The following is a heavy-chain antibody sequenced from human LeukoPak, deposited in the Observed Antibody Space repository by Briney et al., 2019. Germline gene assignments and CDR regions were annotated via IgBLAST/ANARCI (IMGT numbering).Heavy chain of an antibody. CDR2: ISSSSNTR. CDR3: AREGYCSGGTCGFFDP. CDR1: GFTFSSYS. Sequence: GGSLRLSCADSGFTFSSYSMNWVRQAPGKGLEWISYISSSSNTRYYADSVKGRFTISRDNGKSSLYLQMNSLRDEDTAVYYCAREGYCSGGTCGFFDPWGQGTLVTVSS. V-gene: IGHV3-48*02. J-gene: IGHJ5*02. D-gene: IGHD2-15*01.